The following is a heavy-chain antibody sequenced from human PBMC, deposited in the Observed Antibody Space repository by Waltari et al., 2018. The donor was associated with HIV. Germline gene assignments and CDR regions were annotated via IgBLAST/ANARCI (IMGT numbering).Heavy chain of an antibody. Sequence: QLQLQESGPGLVKPLEPLSLTCTVPGGSIIGGFSFCAWIRQPPGKGLQWIGNLYYSGSTYYNPSLKGRVTITEDTSKNHFSLRLTSVTAADTAIYYCVAGHDSANSYFPSGGCFWGQGSLVSVSS. V-gene: IGHV4-39*02. CDR2: LYYSGST. CDR3: VAGHDSANSYFPSGGCF. CDR1: GGSIIGGFSF. D-gene: IGHD3-16*01. J-gene: IGHJ4*02.